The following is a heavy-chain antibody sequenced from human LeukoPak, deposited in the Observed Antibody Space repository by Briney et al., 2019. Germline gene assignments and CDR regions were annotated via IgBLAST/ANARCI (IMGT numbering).Heavy chain of an antibody. CDR2: ISSGTI. CDR1: GFIFSSYE. CDR3: ARDLDYAFDY. D-gene: IGHD4-17*01. V-gene: IGHV3-48*02. J-gene: IGHJ4*02. Sequence: GGSLRLSCAASGFIFSSYEMNWVRQAPGKGLEWVSHISSGTISYAESVKGRFTVSRDTAKNSLYLQMSSLRDDDTAVYYCARDLDYAFDYWGQGTLVTVSS.